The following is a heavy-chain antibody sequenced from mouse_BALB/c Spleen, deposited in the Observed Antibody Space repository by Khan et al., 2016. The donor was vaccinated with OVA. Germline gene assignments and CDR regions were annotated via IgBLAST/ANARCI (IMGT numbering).Heavy chain of an antibody. V-gene: IGHV1-54*01. CDR2: INPGSGGT. CDR3: ARQGANRGWFAY. J-gene: IGHJ3*01. CDR1: GYALTNYL. Sequence: QVRLQQSGAELVRPGTSVKVSCKASGYALTNYLIEWVKQRPGQGLEWIGLINPGSGGTNYNEKFKGKATLTADKSSSTAYMQLSSLTSDDSAVYFCARQGANRGWFAYWGQGTLVTVSA. D-gene: IGHD2-14*01.